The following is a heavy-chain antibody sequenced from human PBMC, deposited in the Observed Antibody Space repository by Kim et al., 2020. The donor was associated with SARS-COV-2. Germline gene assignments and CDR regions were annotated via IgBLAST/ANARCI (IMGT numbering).Heavy chain of an antibody. D-gene: IGHD6-13*01. CDR3: ARSGYSSSSDYYHGMDV. Sequence: FQGRVTMTRDTSTSTVYMELSSLRSEDTAVYYCARSGYSSSSDYYHGMDVWGQGTTVTVSS. J-gene: IGHJ6*02. V-gene: IGHV1-46*01.